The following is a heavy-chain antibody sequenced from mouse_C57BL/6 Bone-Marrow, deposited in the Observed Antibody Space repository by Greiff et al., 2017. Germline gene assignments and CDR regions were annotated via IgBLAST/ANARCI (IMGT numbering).Heavy chain of an antibody. Sequence: VQLQQSGPVLVKPGASVKMSCKASGYTFTDYYMNWVKQSHGKSLEWIGVINPYNGGTSYNQKFKGKATLTVDKSSSTAYMELNSLTSEDSAVYYCAKGAAQAPWCAYWGQGTLVTVSA. CDR1: GYTFTDYY. D-gene: IGHD3-2*02. CDR3: AKGAAQAPWCAY. V-gene: IGHV1-19*01. J-gene: IGHJ3*01. CDR2: INPYNGGT.